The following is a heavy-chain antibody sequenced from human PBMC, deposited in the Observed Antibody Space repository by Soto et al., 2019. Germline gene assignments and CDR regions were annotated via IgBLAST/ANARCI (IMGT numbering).Heavy chain of an antibody. CDR3: ARLHGYCISSSCHGHYAMDV. J-gene: IGHJ6*02. D-gene: IGHD2-2*01. V-gene: IGHV4-39*01. CDR1: SASISSSNYT. CDR2: IYYSGTT. Sequence: PSETLSLTCTVPSASISSSNYTGGWIRHPPGKGLEWIGSIYYSGTTYYNPSLNSRVTVSVDTSKNQFSLKVTSVTAADTAVYYCARLHGYCISSSCHGHYAMDVWGQGTTVT.